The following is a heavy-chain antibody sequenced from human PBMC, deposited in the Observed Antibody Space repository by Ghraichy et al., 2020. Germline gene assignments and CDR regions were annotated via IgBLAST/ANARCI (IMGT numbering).Heavy chain of an antibody. Sequence: GGSLRLSCAASGFTFSSYAMSWVRQAPGKGLEWVSAISGSGGSTYYADSVKGRFTISRDNSKNTLYLQMNSLRAEDTALYYCAKEDGRMTTVIADSWGQGTLVTVSS. J-gene: IGHJ5*02. CDR3: AKEDGRMTTVIADS. V-gene: IGHV3-23*01. CDR1: GFTFSSYA. D-gene: IGHD4-11*01. CDR2: ISGSGGST.